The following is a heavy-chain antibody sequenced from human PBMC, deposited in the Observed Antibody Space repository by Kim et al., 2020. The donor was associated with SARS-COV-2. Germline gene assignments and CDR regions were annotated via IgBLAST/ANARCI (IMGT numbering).Heavy chain of an antibody. J-gene: IGHJ6*02. V-gene: IGHV4-34*01. CDR3: ARARFLPPYYDYYGMDV. Sequence: KRRVTISVDTSKNQFSLKLSSVTAADTAVYYCARARFLPPYYDYYGMDVWGQGTTVTVSS.